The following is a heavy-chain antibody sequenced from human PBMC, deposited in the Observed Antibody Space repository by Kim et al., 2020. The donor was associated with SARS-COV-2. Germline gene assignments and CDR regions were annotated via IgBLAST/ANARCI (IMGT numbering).Heavy chain of an antibody. CDR1: GFTVSSNY. V-gene: IGHV3-66*01. J-gene: IGHJ3*02. CDR3: ARDTSGSYFDDAFDI. CDR2: IYSGGST. D-gene: IGHD1-26*01. Sequence: GGSLRLSCAASGFTVSSNYMSWVRQAPGKGLEWVSVIYSGGSTYYADSVKGRFTISRDNSKNTLYLQMNSLRAEDTAVYYCARDTSGSYFDDAFDIWGQGTMVTVSS.